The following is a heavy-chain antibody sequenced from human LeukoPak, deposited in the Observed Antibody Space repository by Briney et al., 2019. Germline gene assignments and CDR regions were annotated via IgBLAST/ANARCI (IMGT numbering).Heavy chain of an antibody. CDR3: ARGSTLYDYVWGSYRTGYYFDY. Sequence: SETLSLTRAVYGGSFSGYYWSWIRQPPGKGLEWIGEINHSGGTNYNPSLKSRVTISVDTSKNQVSLKLSSVTAADTAVYYCARGSTLYDYVWGSYRTGYYFDYWGQGTLVTVSS. J-gene: IGHJ4*02. CDR1: GGSFSGYY. D-gene: IGHD3-16*02. V-gene: IGHV4-34*01. CDR2: INHSGGT.